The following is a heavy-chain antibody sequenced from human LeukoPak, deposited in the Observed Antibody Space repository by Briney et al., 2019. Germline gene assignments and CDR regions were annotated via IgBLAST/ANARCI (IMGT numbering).Heavy chain of an antibody. CDR2: ISSTGSAI. D-gene: IGHD5-12*01. V-gene: IGHV3-48*03. CDR3: ATKGGFAD. CDR1: GLSFSSYE. J-gene: IGHJ4*02. Sequence: PEGSLRLSCAASGLSFSSYEMNWVRQAPGKGLEWISYISSTGSAIFYADSVKGRFTISRDNAKNSLYLQMNSLRAEDTAFYYCATKGGFADWGQGTLVTVSS.